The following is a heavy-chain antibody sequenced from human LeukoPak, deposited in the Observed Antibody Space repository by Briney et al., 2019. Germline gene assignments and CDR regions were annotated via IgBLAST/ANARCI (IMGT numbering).Heavy chain of an antibody. J-gene: IGHJ4*02. CDR2: IYHSGST. CDR1: GGSISSSNW. V-gene: IGHV4-4*02. Sequence: SETLSLTCAVSGGSISSSNWWPWVRQPPGKGLEWIGEIYHSGSTNYNPSLKSRVTILVDASKSQFSLKLSSVTAADTAIYYCARVTDILTGYFDYWGQGTLVTVSS. CDR3: ARVTDILTGYFDY. D-gene: IGHD3-9*01.